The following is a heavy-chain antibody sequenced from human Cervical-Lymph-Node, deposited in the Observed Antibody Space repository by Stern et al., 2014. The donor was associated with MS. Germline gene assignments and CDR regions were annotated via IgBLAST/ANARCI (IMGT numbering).Heavy chain of an antibody. CDR3: ARDKMHAFDY. CDR1: GYTFTTYG. Sequence: VQLEESGTEVKKPGASVLVSCKASGYTFTTYGINWVRQAPGQGLEWMGWISADSGNTKYAQKFQDRVTMTRDTPTGAAYMEVRSLRSEDTAVYYCARDKMHAFDYWGQGTQVTVPS. D-gene: IGHD2-8*01. J-gene: IGHJ4*02. CDR2: ISADSGNT. V-gene: IGHV1-18*01.